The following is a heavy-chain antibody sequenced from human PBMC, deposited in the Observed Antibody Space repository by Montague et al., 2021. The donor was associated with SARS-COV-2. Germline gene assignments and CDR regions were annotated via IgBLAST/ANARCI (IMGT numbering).Heavy chain of an antibody. CDR2: ISTSSSYI. CDR3: ARDPAQVPGIAAAGKADNNPFDY. D-gene: IGHD6-13*01. V-gene: IGHV3-21*01. Sequence: SLRLSCAASGFTFSSYSMNWVRQAPGKGLEWVSSISTSSSYIYYADSVKGRFTISRDNAKNSLYLRMNSLRAEDTAVYYCARDPAQVPGIAAAGKADNNPFDYWGQGTLVTVSS. J-gene: IGHJ4*02. CDR1: GFTFSSYS.